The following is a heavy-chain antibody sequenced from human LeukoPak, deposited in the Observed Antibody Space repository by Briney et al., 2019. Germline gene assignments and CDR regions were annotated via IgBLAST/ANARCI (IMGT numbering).Heavy chain of an antibody. CDR3: ARGRYCSSTSCYFDY. CDR1: GGSFSGYY. CDR2: INRSGST. Sequence: SETLSLTCAVYGGSFSGYYWSWIRQPPGKGLEWIGEINRSGSTNYNPSLKSRVTISVDTSKNQFSLKLSSVTAADTAVYYCARGRYCSSTSCYFDYWGQGTLVTVSS. D-gene: IGHD2-2*01. J-gene: IGHJ4*02. V-gene: IGHV4-34*01.